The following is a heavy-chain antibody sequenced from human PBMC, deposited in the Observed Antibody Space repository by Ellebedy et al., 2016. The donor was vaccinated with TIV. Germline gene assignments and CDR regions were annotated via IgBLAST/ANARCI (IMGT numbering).Heavy chain of an antibody. CDR2: INPSDGST. Sequence: AASVKVSCKASGYTFSSYYIHWVRQAPGQGLEWMGIINPSDGSTNYAQKFQGRVTITADESTSTAYMELSSLRSDDTAMYYCAREERLVVSAIKFAFDIWGQGTMVTVSS. V-gene: IGHV1-46*01. D-gene: IGHD2-21*02. CDR1: GYTFSSYY. J-gene: IGHJ3*02. CDR3: AREERLVVSAIKFAFDI.